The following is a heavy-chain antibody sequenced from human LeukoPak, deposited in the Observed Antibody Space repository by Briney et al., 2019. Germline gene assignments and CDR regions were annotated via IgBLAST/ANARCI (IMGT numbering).Heavy chain of an antibody. J-gene: IGHJ4*02. Sequence: GESLKISCKGSGYGFTSYWIGWVRQMPGKGLEWMGIIYPGDSDTRYSPSFQGQVTISADKSISTAYLQWSSLKASDTAMYYCARMDDSSGYYPYYFDYWGQGTLVTVSS. CDR3: ARMDDSSGYYPYYFDY. CDR2: IYPGDSDT. D-gene: IGHD3-22*01. CDR1: GYGFTSYW. V-gene: IGHV5-51*01.